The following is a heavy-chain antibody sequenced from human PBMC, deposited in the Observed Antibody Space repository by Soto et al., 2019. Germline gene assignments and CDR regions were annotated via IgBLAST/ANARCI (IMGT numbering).Heavy chain of an antibody. CDR1: GFTFSNAW. Sequence: GSLRLSCAASGFTFSNAWMNWVRQAPGKGLEWVGRIKSKTDGGTTDYAAPVKGRFTISRDDSKNTLYLQMNSLKTEDTAVYYCTTKAVAGLYYFDYWGQGTLVTVSS. CDR3: TTKAVAGLYYFDY. CDR2: IKSKTDGGTT. J-gene: IGHJ4*02. D-gene: IGHD6-19*01. V-gene: IGHV3-15*07.